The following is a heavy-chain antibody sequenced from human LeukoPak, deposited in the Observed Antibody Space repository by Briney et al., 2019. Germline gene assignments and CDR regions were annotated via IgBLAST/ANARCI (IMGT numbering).Heavy chain of an antibody. J-gene: IGHJ4*02. CDR3: AREALGLYYFDY. Sequence: PGGSLRLSCAASGFTFSSYLMSWVRQAPGKGLEWVANIKQDGSEKYYVDSVKGRFTISRGNAKNSLYLQMNSLRAEDTAVYYCAREALGLYYFDYWGQGTMVTVSS. V-gene: IGHV3-7*01. CDR2: IKQDGSEK. CDR1: GFTFSSYL. D-gene: IGHD1-7*01.